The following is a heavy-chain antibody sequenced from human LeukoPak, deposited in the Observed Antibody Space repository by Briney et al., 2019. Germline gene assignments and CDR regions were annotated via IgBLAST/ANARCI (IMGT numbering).Heavy chain of an antibody. V-gene: IGHV1-2*06. J-gene: IGHJ6*02. D-gene: IGHD7-27*01. Sequence: ASVKVSCKASGGTFSSYAISWVRQAPGQGLEWLARISPDRGDTIYAETFQGRVTVTRDTSLSTVHMELSRLRSDDTAIYYCVKDGMGTTPYVLDAWGQGTTVTVSS. CDR3: VKDGMGTTPYVLDA. CDR2: ISPDRGDT. CDR1: GGTFSSYA.